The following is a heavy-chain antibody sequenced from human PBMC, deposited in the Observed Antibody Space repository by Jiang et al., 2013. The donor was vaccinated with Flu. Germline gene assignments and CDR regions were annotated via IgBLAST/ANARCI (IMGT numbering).Heavy chain of an antibody. V-gene: IGHV4-59*01. CDR1: GGSISSYY. CDR2: IYYSGST. CDR3: ARDRDGYSY. D-gene: IGHD5-24*01. J-gene: IGHJ4*02. Sequence: GSGLVKPSETLSLTCTVSGGSISSYYWSWIRQPPGKGLEWIGYIYYSGSTNYNPSLKSRVTISVDTSKNQFSLKLSSVTAADTAVYYCARDRDGYSYWGQGTLVTVSS.